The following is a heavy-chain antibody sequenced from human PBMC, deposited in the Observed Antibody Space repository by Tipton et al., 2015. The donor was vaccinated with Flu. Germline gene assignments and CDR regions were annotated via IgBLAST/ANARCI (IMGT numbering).Heavy chain of an antibody. CDR3: VRDQGFGDGLTYDYYIMDV. D-gene: IGHD3-10*01. CDR1: GGSISSGGAY. V-gene: IGHV4-31*03. Sequence: GLVKPSQTLSLTCNVSGGSISSGGAYWSWIRQHPGKGLEWIGGIYYSGSTYKNPSLTSRVSISVDTSKNQFSLNLKSVTAADTAVYYCVRDQGFGDGLTYDYYIMDVWGQRTSVTVSS. J-gene: IGHJ6*02. CDR2: IYYSGST.